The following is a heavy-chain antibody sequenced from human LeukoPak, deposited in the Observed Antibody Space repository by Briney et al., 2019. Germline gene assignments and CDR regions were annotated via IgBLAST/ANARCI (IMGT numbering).Heavy chain of an antibody. J-gene: IGHJ5*02. CDR2: INPDSGYT. CDR1: GYIFTNYD. D-gene: IGHD2-21*01. Sequence: AAVKVSCKASGYIFTNYDMHWMRQAPGQGPEGMGWINPDSGYTSYTQKFRSRVTMTRDTSINTDHIELTRLRSDAPAVYYCARELIGLGEFAAWGQGTLVTVYS. CDR3: ARELIGLGEFAA. V-gene: IGHV1-2*02.